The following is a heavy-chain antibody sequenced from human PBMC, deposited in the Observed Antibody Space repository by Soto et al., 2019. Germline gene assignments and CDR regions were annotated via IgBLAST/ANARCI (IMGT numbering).Heavy chain of an antibody. CDR2: IYTTGST. D-gene: IGHD6-13*01. CDR3: ARDDAGITAAGVY. J-gene: IGHJ4*02. CDR1: GGSIICYY. Sequence: SSEPLSLTCTVSGGSIICYYWSWIRQPAGKGLESIGRIYTTGSTNYNPSLKSRVTMSLDTSKNQFSLKLTSVTAADTAVYYCARDDAGITAAGVYWGQGNLVTVSS. V-gene: IGHV4-4*07.